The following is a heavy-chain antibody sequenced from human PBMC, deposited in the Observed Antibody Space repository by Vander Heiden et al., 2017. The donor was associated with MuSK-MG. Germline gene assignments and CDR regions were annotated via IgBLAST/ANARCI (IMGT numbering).Heavy chain of an antibody. CDR3: AKGDYYGSGSSPCSCDI. D-gene: IGHD3-10*01. J-gene: IGHJ3*02. CDR1: GCTFSSYA. V-gene: IGHV3-23*01. Sequence: EVQLLESGGGLVQPGGSLRLSCAASGCTFSSYAMSWVRQARGKGLEWVSAISGSGGSTYYADSVKGRFTISRDNSKNTLYLQMNSLRAEDTAVYYCAKGDYYGSGSSPCSCDIWGQGTMVTVSA. CDR2: ISGSGGST.